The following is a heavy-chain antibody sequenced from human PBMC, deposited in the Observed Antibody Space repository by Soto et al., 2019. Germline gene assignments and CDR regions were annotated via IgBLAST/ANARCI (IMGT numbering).Heavy chain of an antibody. CDR3: ARGSPYARYYYYYGMDV. D-gene: IGHD4-17*01. CDR1: GGTFSSYA. J-gene: IGHJ6*02. V-gene: IGHV1-69*04. CDR2: IIPIVDTA. Sequence: ASVKVSCKTSGGTFSSYAISWVRQAPGQGLEWMGRIIPIVDTATYAQKFQGRVTITADKSTSTAYMELSSLRSEDTAVYYCARGSPYARYYYYYGMDVWGQGTTVTVSS.